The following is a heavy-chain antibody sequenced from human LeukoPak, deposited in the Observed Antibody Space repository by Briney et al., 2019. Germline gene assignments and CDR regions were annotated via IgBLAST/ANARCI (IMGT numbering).Heavy chain of an antibody. CDR3: ARDPGGGARRAFDI. CDR1: GFTFSSYS. Sequence: GGSLRLSCAASGFTFSSYSMNWVRQAPGKGLEWVSSISSSSSYIYYADSVKGRFTISRDNAKNSVYLQMNGLRAEVTAVYYCARDPGGGARRAFDIWGQGTMVTVSS. D-gene: IGHD2-21*01. V-gene: IGHV3-21*01. CDR2: ISSSSSYI. J-gene: IGHJ3*02.